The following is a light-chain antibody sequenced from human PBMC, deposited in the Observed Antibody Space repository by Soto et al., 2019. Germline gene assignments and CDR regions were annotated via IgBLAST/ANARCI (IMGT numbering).Light chain of an antibody. CDR2: RAS. V-gene: IGKV3-15*01. CDR1: QSLSSN. J-gene: IGKJ4*01. CDR3: QQYGYSPGLA. Sequence: EIVMTQSPATLSLSPGERATLSCRASQSLSSNLAWYQQKPGQAPRLLIYRASTRASGVPARFTGSGSGTEFTLTTSSLQSEDFVVYYCQQYGYSPGLACGGGTKVDIK.